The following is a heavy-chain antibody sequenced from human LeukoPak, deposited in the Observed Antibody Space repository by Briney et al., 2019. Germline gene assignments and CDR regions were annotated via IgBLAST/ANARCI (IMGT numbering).Heavy chain of an antibody. J-gene: IGHJ5*02. V-gene: IGHV3-33*01. CDR3: ARLFKVVPAAIHT. D-gene: IGHD2-2*01. CDR1: GFAFGRHG. CDR2: IWYDGSNK. Sequence: GRPLRLSCVASGFAFGRHGMHWVRQAPGKGLEWVAVIWYDGSNKYHADFVKGRFTISRDNSKNTLYLQMNSLRAEDTAVYYCARLFKVVPAAIHTWGQGTLVTVSS.